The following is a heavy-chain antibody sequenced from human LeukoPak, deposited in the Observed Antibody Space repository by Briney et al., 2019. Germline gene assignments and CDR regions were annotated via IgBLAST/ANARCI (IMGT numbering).Heavy chain of an antibody. J-gene: IGHJ4*02. D-gene: IGHD3-3*01. V-gene: IGHV3-23*01. CDR1: GFTFSSYA. Sequence: GGSLRLSCAASGFTFSSYAMSWVRQAPGKGLEWVSAISGSGGTTYYADSVEGRFTISRDNSKNTLHLQMNSLRAEDTAVYYCAKASTTLYHDFWRGYPSRYWGQGALVTVSS. CDR3: AKASTTLYHDFWRGYPSRY. CDR2: ISGSGGTT.